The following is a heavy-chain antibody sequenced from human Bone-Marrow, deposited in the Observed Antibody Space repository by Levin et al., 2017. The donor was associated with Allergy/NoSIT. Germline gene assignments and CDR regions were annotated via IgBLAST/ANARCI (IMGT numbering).Heavy chain of an antibody. J-gene: IGHJ4*02. CDR1: GFTFSSYA. Sequence: GESLKISCAASGFTFSSYAMSWVRQAPGKGLEWVSAISGSGGSTYYADSVKGRFTISRDNSKNTLYLQMNSLRAEDTAVYYCAKGWEGYYDSSGFPPRPDYWGQGTLVTVSS. D-gene: IGHD3-22*01. CDR3: AKGWEGYYDSSGFPPRPDY. V-gene: IGHV3-23*01. CDR2: ISGSGGST.